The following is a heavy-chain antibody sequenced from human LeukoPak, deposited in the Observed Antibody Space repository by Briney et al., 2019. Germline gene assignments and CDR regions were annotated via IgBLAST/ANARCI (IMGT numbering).Heavy chain of an antibody. Sequence: ASVKDSCKASGYTFTSYNINWVRQATGQGLEWMGWMNPNSGNTGYAQEFQGRVTMTRNTSLSTAYMELSSLRFEDTAVYYCARMDRPKYGDNSGGGVCWFDPWGQGTLVTVSS. CDR2: MNPNSGNT. CDR1: GYTFTSYN. J-gene: IGHJ5*02. CDR3: ARMDRPKYGDNSGGGVCWFDP. V-gene: IGHV1-8*01. D-gene: IGHD4-23*01.